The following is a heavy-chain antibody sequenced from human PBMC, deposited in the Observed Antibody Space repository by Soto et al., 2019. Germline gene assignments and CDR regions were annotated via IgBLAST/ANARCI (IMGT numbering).Heavy chain of an antibody. J-gene: IGHJ6*02. D-gene: IGHD2-8*01. Sequence: LRLSCAASGFTFSSYAMHWVRQAPGKGLEWVAVISYDGSNKYYADSVKGRFTISRDNSKNTLYLQMNSLRAEDTAVYYCARSLYCTNGVCHNYYYYGMDVWGQGTTVTVSS. CDR1: GFTFSSYA. V-gene: IGHV3-30-3*01. CDR3: ARSLYCTNGVCHNYYYYGMDV. CDR2: ISYDGSNK.